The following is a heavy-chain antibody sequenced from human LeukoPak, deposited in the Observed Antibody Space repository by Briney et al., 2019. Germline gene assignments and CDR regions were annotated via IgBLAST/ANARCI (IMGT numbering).Heavy chain of an antibody. CDR1: GFTFSSYA. Sequence: GGSLRFSCAASGFTFSSYAMHWVRQAPGKGLEWVAVISYDGSNKYYADSVKGRFTISRDNSKNTLYLQMNSLRAEDTAVYYCARDRLVGYFDYWGQGTLVTVSS. CDR3: ARDRLVGYFDY. J-gene: IGHJ4*02. V-gene: IGHV3-30-3*01. CDR2: ISYDGSNK.